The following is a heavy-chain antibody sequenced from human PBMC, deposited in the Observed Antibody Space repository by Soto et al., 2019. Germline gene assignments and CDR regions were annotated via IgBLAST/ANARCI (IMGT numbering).Heavy chain of an antibody. CDR3: ARHAEMYYDFWSGYSFDAFDI. CDR1: GFTSSGYS. CDR2: ISGSSTNI. J-gene: IGHJ3*02. V-gene: IGHV3-21*01. D-gene: IGHD3-3*01. Sequence: GGSLRLSCAASGFTSSGYSMHWVRQAPRKGLEWVSSISGSSTNIYYADSVKGRFTISRDNAKNSLYLQMNSLRAEDTAVYYCARHAEMYYDFWSGYSFDAFDIWGHGTMVTVSS.